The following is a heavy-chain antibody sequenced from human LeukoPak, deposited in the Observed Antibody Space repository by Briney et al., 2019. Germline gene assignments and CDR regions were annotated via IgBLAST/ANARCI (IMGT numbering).Heavy chain of an antibody. CDR3: ARVSSPWSPRDAFDI. CDR2: TYYTSKWYS. J-gene: IGHJ3*02. Sequence: SQTLSLTCAVSGDSVSSCCATWNWIRQSPSRGLEGLGRTYYTSKWYSDYAISVTSRIAITTDTSKNQLSLQLNSVTPEDTAVYYCARVSSPWSPRDAFDIWGQGTMVTVSS. D-gene: IGHD3-3*01. V-gene: IGHV6-1*01. CDR1: GDSVSSCCAT.